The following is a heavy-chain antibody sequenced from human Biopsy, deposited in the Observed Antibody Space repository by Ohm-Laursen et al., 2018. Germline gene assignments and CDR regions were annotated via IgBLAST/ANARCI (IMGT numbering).Heavy chain of an antibody. CDR1: SGLISNYY. D-gene: IGHD4-23*01. Sequence: SDTLSLTCTVSSGLISNYYWSWIRQPPGKGLEWIGYVFYTGTTNYSPSLKSRVTISLDTSRNQFSLRLSSVTAADTAMYYCARDTPNEHSPSGNIRHYSAMDVWGQGTAVTVSS. J-gene: IGHJ6*02. CDR2: VFYTGTT. CDR3: ARDTPNEHSPSGNIRHYSAMDV. V-gene: IGHV4-59*01.